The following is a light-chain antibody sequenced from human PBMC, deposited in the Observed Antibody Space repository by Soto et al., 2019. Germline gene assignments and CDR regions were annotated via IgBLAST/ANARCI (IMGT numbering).Light chain of an antibody. Sequence: QSALTQPASVSGSPGQSITISCTGTSSDVGGYNYVSWYQHHPGKAPKLIIYDVTNRPSGVSNPFSGSKSGNTASLTISGLQPEDEADYYCISYTTSNTRQIVFGTGTRSPS. CDR3: ISYTTSNTRQIV. CDR2: DVT. J-gene: IGLJ1*01. CDR1: SSDVGGYNY. V-gene: IGLV2-14*03.